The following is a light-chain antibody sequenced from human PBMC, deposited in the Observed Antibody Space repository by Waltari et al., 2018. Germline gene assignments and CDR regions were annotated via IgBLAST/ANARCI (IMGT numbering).Light chain of an antibody. CDR3: AAWDDSLSGHVV. Sequence: QSVLTQPPSASGTPGQRVIISCSGSSSNIGSNYVYWYQQVPGTAPKLLIYKNNQRPSGVPDRFSGSKSGTPAALAISGLRSEDEADYYCAAWDDSLSGHVVFGGGTKLTAL. J-gene: IGLJ2*01. V-gene: IGLV1-47*01. CDR1: SSNIGSNY. CDR2: KNN.